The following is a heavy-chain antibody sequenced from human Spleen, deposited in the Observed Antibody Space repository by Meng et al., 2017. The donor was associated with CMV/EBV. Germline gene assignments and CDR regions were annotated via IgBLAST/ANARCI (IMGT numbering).Heavy chain of an antibody. CDR1: GFTFSSYW. J-gene: IGHJ6*02. CDR3: ARVVPAAIGNYYYYGMDV. Sequence: GGPLRLSCAASGFTFSSYWMSWVRQAPGKGLEWVANIKQDGSEKYYVDSVKGRFTISRDNAKNSLYLQMNSLRAEDTAVYNCARVVPAAIGNYYYYGMDVWGQGTTVTVSS. V-gene: IGHV3-7*01. CDR2: IKQDGSEK. D-gene: IGHD2-2*02.